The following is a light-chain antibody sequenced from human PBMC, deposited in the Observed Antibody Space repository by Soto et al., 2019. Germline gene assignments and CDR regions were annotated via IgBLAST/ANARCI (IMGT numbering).Light chain of an antibody. CDR3: SSYAASNNFYFV. V-gene: IGLV2-8*02. J-gene: IGLJ3*02. Sequence: ALTQPPSASRSPGQSVTISCTGTSSDVGGYNYVSWYQQYPGRAPKLMIYEVTKRPSGVPDRFSGSKSGNTASLTVSGLQAEDEADYYCSSYAASNNFYFVFGGGTQLTVL. CDR2: EVT. CDR1: SSDVGGYNY.